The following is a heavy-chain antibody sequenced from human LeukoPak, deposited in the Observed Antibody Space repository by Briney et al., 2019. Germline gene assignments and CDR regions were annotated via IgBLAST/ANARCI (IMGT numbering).Heavy chain of an antibody. V-gene: IGHV3-53*01. CDR2: IYSGGST. Sequence: GGSLRLSCAASGFTVSSNYMSWVRQAPGKGLEWVSVIYSGGSTYYADSVKGRFTISRDNSKNTLYLQMNSLRAEGTAVYYCARNGQWLDGYYFDYWGQGTLVTVSS. CDR1: GFTVSSNY. J-gene: IGHJ4*02. CDR3: ARNGQWLDGYYFDY. D-gene: IGHD6-19*01.